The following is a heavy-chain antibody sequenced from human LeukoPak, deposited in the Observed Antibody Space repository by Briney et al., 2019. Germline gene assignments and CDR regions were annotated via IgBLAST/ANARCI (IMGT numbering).Heavy chain of an antibody. CDR2: IYYSGST. V-gene: IGHV4-39*01. Sequence: SETLSLTCTVSGGSISSSSYYWGWIRQPPGKWLEWIGSIYYSGSTHYNPSLKSRLTIFVDTSKNQFSLKVNSVTAADTAVYYCAKNGTVTVSGTKFNYFDYWGQGTLVTVSS. CDR1: GGSISSSSYY. CDR3: AKNGTVTVSGTKFNYFDY. D-gene: IGHD4-17*01. J-gene: IGHJ4*02.